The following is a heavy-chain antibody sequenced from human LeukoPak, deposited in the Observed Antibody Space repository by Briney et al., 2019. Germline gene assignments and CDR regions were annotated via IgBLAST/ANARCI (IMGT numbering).Heavy chain of an antibody. Sequence: SETLSLTCAVYGGSFSGYYWSWIRQPPGKGLEWIGEINHSGSTNYNPSLKSRVTISVDTSKNQFSLKLSSVTAADTAVYYCARRSRHGGSHFDYWGQGTLVTVSS. D-gene: IGHD1-26*01. J-gene: IGHJ4*02. CDR1: GGSFSGYY. CDR2: INHSGST. V-gene: IGHV4-34*01. CDR3: ARRSRHGGSHFDY.